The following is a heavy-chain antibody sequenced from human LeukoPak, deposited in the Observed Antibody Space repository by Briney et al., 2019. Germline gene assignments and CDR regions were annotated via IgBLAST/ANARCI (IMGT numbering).Heavy chain of an antibody. Sequence: GGSLRLSCAASGVTFSSYAMSWVRQAPGKGLEWVSAISGSGGSTYYADSVKGRFTISRDNSKKTLYLQMNSLRAEDTAVYYRAKGAVVPAAMVRVYCQHCGQGTLVTVSS. V-gene: IGHV3-23*01. D-gene: IGHD2-2*01. CDR1: GVTFSSYA. J-gene: IGHJ1*01. CDR2: ISGSGGST. CDR3: AKGAVVPAAMVRVYCQH.